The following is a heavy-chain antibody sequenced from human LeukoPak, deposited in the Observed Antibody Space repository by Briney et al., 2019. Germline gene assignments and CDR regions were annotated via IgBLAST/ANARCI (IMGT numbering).Heavy chain of an antibody. D-gene: IGHD5-12*01. J-gene: IGHJ4*02. CDR3: AIPSTSMATITWYFDY. CDR1: GYSFTSYW. Sequence: GESLKISCKGSGYSFTSYWIGWVRQMPGKGLEWMGIIYPGDSDTRYSPSFQGQVTISADKSISTAYLQWSSLKASDTAMYYCAIPSTSMATITWYFDYWGQGTLVTVSS. CDR2: IYPGDSDT. V-gene: IGHV5-51*01.